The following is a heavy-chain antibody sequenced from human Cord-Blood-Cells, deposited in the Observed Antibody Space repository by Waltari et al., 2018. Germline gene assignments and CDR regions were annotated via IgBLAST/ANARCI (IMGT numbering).Heavy chain of an antibody. CDR1: GGTFSSYA. CDR3: ARRSGNDAFDI. Sequence: SVKVSCKASGGTFSSYAISWVRQAPGQGLEWMGGIIPIVGTANYAQKFQGRVTITADKSTSTAYMELGSRRSEGTAVYYCARRSGNDAFDIWGQGTMVTVSS. D-gene: IGHD3-10*01. J-gene: IGHJ3*02. CDR2: IIPIVGTA. V-gene: IGHV1-69*06.